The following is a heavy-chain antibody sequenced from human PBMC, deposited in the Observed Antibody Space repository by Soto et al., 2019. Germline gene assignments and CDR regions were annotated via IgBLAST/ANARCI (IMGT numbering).Heavy chain of an antibody. D-gene: IGHD6-13*01. J-gene: IGHJ5*02. CDR2: IIPIFGTA. CDR1: GGTFSSYA. Sequence: SVKVPCKASGGTFSSYAISWVRQAPGQGLEWMGGIIPIFGTANYAQKFQGRVTITADKSTSTAYMELSSLRSEDTAVYHCARASYSSSWLNWFDPWGQGTLVTVSS. V-gene: IGHV1-69*06. CDR3: ARASYSSSWLNWFDP.